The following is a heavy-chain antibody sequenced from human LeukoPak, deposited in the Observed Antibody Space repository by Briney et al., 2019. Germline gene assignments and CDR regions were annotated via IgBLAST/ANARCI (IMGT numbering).Heavy chain of an antibody. V-gene: IGHV4-4*02. D-gene: IGHD1-26*01. CDR3: ARHGSQGGATHFDS. CDR2: INYSGNT. Sequence: SGTLSLTCAVSGGSISSSNWWSWVRQPPGKGLEWIGYINYSGNTKYNPSLKSRVTILVDTSKNQFSLKLSSVTAADAALYYCARHGSQGGATHFDSWGQGTLVTVSS. CDR1: GGSISSSNW. J-gene: IGHJ4*02.